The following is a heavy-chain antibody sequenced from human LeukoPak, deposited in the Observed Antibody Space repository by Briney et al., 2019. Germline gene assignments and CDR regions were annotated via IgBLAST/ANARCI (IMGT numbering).Heavy chain of an antibody. CDR3: ARDAPLGYCSSTSCSPGGVDY. V-gene: IGHV1-2*02. D-gene: IGHD2-2*01. Sequence: GASVQGFCQASGYTSPGYYMPWVGPAPRQGVEWMGSVNPKTGGTNYAQKFQGRVTMTRDTSISTAYMELSRLRSDDTAVYYCARDAPLGYCSSTSCSPGGVDYWGQGTLVTVSS. J-gene: IGHJ4*02. CDR1: GYTSPGYY. CDR2: VNPKTGGT.